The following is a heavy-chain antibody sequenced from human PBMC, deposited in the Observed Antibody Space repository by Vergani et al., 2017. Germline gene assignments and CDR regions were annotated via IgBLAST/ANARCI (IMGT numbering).Heavy chain of an antibody. D-gene: IGHD4-17*01. CDR2: IYSGGST. J-gene: IGHJ5*02. Sequence: VQLQQWGAGLLKPSETLSLTCAVYGGSFSSNYMSWVRQAPGKGLEWVSVIYSGGSTYYADSVKGRFTISRDNSKNTLYLQMNSLRAEDTAVYYCARVYGDYDNWFDPWGQGPLVTVSS. V-gene: IGHV3-66*02. CDR1: GGSFSSNY. CDR3: ARVYGDYDNWFDP.